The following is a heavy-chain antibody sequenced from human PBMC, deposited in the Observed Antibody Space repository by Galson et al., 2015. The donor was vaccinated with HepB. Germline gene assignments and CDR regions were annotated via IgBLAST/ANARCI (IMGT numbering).Heavy chain of an antibody. CDR1: GFSFSDYY. D-gene: IGHD2-8*01. V-gene: IGHV3-72*01. CDR3: VRCIVLSGICKFDY. J-gene: IGHJ4*02. Sequence: SLRLSCAASGFSFSDYYMDRVRQAPGKGLEWVGRSRNKGNSYTTEYAASVKGRFTVSRDESRNSVHLQMSSLETEDTAMYYCVRCIVLSGICKFDYWGQGTLVTVSS. CDR2: SRNKGNSYTT.